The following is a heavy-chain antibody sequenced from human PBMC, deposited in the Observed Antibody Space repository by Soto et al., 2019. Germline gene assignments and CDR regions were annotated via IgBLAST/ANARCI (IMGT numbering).Heavy chain of an antibody. CDR2: IIPMFATT. D-gene: IGHD6-13*01. V-gene: IGHV1-69*06. Sequence: QVQLVQSGAEVRKSGSSVKVSCKAAGGTFSDYALSWVRQAPGQGLEWMGGIIPMFATTNYAQKLQGRVTMTGDNSETPAHIDLRRLKTEETAVYLCAAGRGIGSRSTWNISGYYHMAVWGQGTTATVSS. CDR3: AAGRGIGSRSTWNISGYYHMAV. J-gene: IGHJ6*03. CDR1: GGTFSDYA.